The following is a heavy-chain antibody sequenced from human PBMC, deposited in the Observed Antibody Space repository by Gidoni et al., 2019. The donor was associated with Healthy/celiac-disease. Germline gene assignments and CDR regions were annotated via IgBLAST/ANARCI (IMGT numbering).Heavy chain of an antibody. V-gene: IGHV3-33*01. Sequence: QVQLVESGGCVVQPGRSLRLSCAASGFTFSSYGMHWVRQAPGKGLEWVAVIWYDGSNKYYADSVKGRFTISRDNSKNTLYLQMNSLRAEDTAVYYCAREQSGSYCLDYWGQGTLVTVSS. CDR2: IWYDGSNK. CDR1: GFTFSSYG. D-gene: IGHD1-26*01. CDR3: AREQSGSYCLDY. J-gene: IGHJ4*02.